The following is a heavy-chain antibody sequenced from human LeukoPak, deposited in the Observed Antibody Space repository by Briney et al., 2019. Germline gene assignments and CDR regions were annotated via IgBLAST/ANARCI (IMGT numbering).Heavy chain of an antibody. CDR3: ARDGITGTTDGMDV. CDR1: GGSISSYC. D-gene: IGHD1-7*01. CDR2: IYTSGST. Sequence: PSETLSLTCTVSGGSISSYCWSWIRQPAGKGLEWIGRIYTSGSTNYNPSLKSRVTMSVDTSKNQFSLKLSSVTAADTAVYYCARDGITGTTDGMDVWGQGTTVTVSS. J-gene: IGHJ6*02. V-gene: IGHV4-4*07.